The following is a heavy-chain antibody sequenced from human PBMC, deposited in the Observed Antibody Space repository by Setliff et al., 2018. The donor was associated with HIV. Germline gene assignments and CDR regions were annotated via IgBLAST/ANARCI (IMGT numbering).Heavy chain of an antibody. CDR2: ISYDGSNK. CDR3: ARVGKDGYNYNYFDY. D-gene: IGHD5-12*01. J-gene: IGHJ4*02. Sequence: WVRQSPGKGLEWVAVISYDGSNKYYADSVKGRFTISRDNSKNTLYLQMNSLRAEDTAVYYCARVGKDGYNYNYFDYWGQGTLVTVSS. V-gene: IGHV3-30*14.